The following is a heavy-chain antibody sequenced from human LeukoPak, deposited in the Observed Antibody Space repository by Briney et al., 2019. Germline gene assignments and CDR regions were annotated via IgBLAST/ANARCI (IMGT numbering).Heavy chain of an antibody. D-gene: IGHD6-13*01. CDR3: ARLSAAAGSLFDY. CDR1: GGSISSY. Sequence: PSETLSLTCTVSGGSISSYWSWIRQPPGKGLEWIAYMYYSGSTNSNPSLKRRVTMSVDTSKNQFSLKLSSVTAADTAVYFCARLSAAAGSLFDYWGEGTLVTVSS. V-gene: IGHV4-59*08. CDR2: MYYSGST. J-gene: IGHJ4*02.